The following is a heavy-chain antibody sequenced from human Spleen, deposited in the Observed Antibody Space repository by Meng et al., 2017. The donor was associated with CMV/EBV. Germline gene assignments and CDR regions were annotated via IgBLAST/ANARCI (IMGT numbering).Heavy chain of an antibody. Sequence: SCAASGFTFSSYAMTWVRQAPGKGLEWVSVVYSGGGSTYSADSVKGRFTISRDDSKNTLYLQMNSLRAEDTAVYYCAKDDDYSSALDYWGQGTLVTVSS. V-gene: IGHV3-23*03. CDR1: GFTFSSYA. D-gene: IGHD4-11*01. CDR2: VYSGGGST. CDR3: AKDDDYSSALDY. J-gene: IGHJ4*02.